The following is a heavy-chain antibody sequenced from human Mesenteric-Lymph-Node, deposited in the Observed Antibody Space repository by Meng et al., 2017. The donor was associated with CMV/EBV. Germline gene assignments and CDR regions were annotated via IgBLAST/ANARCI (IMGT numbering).Heavy chain of an antibody. Sequence: SETLSLTCTVSGDSVSTSSYYWSWIRQPPGKGLEWIGYIYDTGSTKYNPSVKSRVTMSVDTSKNQLSLSLKSVTAADTAVYYCARTHCSSANCRDYFDYWGQGTLVTVSS. CDR3: ARTHCSSANCRDYFDY. CDR2: IYDTGST. V-gene: IGHV4-61*01. D-gene: IGHD2-2*01. CDR1: GDSVSTSSYY. J-gene: IGHJ4*02.